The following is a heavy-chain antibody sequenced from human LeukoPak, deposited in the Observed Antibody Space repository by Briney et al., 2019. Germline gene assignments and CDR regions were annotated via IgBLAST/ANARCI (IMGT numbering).Heavy chain of an antibody. CDR3: AGRKVAHAFDI. Sequence: PSGTLSLTCAVSGGSISSGGYSWSWIRQPPGKGLEWIRYIYHSGSTYYNPSLKSRVTISVDRSKNQFSLKLSSVTAADTAVYYCAGRKVAHAFDIWGQGTMVTVSS. V-gene: IGHV4-30-2*01. J-gene: IGHJ3*02. CDR1: GGSISSGGYS. CDR2: IYHSGST.